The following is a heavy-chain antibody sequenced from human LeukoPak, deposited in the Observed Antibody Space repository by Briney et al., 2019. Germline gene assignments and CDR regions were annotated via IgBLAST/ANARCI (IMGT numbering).Heavy chain of an antibody. CDR2: IYTSGST. V-gene: IGHV4-61*02. CDR1: GGSISSGSYY. CDR3: ARSCSGGSCLDY. J-gene: IGHJ4*02. Sequence: PSETLSLTCTVSGGSISSGSYYWSWIRQPAGRGLEWIGRIYTSGSTNYNPSLKSRVTISVDTSKNQFSLKLSSVTAADTAVYYCARSCSGGSCLDYWGQGTLVTVSS. D-gene: IGHD2-15*01.